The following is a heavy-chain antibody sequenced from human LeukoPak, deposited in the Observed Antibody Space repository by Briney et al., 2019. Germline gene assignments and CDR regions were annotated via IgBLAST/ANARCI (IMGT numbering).Heavy chain of an antibody. V-gene: IGHV4-4*07. D-gene: IGHD3-22*01. CDR3: ARDLSSGYYWFDP. Sequence: SETLSLTCTVSGGSISSYYWSWIRQPAGKGLEWIGRIYSSGSTNYNPSLKSRVTMSVDTSMNQFSPKLSSVTAADTAVYYCARDLSSGYYWFDPWGQGTLVTVSS. CDR1: GGSISSYY. CDR2: IYSSGST. J-gene: IGHJ5*02.